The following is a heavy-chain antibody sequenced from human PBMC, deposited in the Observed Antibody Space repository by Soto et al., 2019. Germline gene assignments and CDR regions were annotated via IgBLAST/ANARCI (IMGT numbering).Heavy chain of an antibody. CDR3: ARDPRGGDYSASGVYYYTGGNWFDP. CDR2: INPKTGGT. J-gene: IGHJ5*02. V-gene: IGHV1-2*02. CDR1: GYIFTGYY. Sequence: VQLVQSGAEVKKPGASVKVSCKTSGYIFTGYYLHWVRQAPGQGLEWMGYINPKTGGTKYAQKFQDRLTMIRDTSTSTAYMALSGLRSVITAAYYCARDPRGGDYSASGVYYYTGGNWFDPWGQGTLVTVSS. D-gene: IGHD3-22*01.